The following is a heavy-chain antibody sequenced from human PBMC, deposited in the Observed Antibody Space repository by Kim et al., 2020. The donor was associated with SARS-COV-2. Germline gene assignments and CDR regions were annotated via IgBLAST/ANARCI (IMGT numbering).Heavy chain of an antibody. CDR3: ARDAGSYYYYSMDV. Sequence: DAVKGRFTISRDNSRNTVHLQMNSLRFDDTAVYYCARDAGSYYYYSMDVWGPGTTVTVSS. D-gene: IGHD2-15*01. V-gene: IGHV3-30*07. J-gene: IGHJ6*02.